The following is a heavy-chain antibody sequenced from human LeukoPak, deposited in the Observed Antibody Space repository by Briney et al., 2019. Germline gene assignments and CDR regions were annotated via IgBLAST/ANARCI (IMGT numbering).Heavy chain of an antibody. V-gene: IGHV5-51*01. CDR1: GYRFTNYW. CDR3: ARNGYSSSWYPHWFDP. Sequence: GESLKISCKGSGYRFTNYWIGWVRQMPGKGLEWMGIIYPGDSNTRYSPSFQGQVTISADKSISTAYLQWSSLKASDTAMYYCARNGYSSSWYPHWFDPWGQGTLVTVSS. D-gene: IGHD6-13*01. CDR2: IYPGDSNT. J-gene: IGHJ5*02.